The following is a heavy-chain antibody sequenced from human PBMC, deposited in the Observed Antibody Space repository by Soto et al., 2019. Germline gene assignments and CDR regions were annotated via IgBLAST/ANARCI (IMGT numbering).Heavy chain of an antibody. CDR1: GDSINSRNW. V-gene: IGHV4-4*02. CDR2: ISHSGST. Sequence: PSETLSLTCVVSGDSINSRNWWSWVRQSPGKGLEWIGEISHSGSTSYNPSLKSRVSISVDKSKNQLSLKLSSVTAADTAVYYCARHQPGYSPHFDYWGQGTLVTVSS. CDR3: ARHQPGYSPHFDY. D-gene: IGHD5-18*01. J-gene: IGHJ4*02.